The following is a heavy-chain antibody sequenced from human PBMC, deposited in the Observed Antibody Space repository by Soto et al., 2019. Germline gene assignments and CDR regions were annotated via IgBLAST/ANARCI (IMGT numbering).Heavy chain of an antibody. CDR2: ISNTIDDT. CDR1: GFTFSNYG. CDR3: VKKFEDRRTTSWFGT. Sequence: EVQLLESGGDLVQPGGSLRLSCAASGFTFSNYGMPWVRQAPGKGLEWVSSISNTIDDTYYADSVEGRFTISRDKSRNPCYRKLTVLRAADTAMYYCVKKFEDRRTTSWFGTWGRGTLFTVSS. J-gene: IGHJ5*02. V-gene: IGHV3-23*01. D-gene: IGHD4-17*01.